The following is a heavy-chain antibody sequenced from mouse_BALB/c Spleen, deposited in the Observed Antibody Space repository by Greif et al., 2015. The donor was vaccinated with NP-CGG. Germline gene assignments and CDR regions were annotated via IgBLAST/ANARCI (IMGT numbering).Heavy chain of an antibody. J-gene: IGHJ3*01. CDR1: GYTFSSYW. D-gene: IGHD1-2*01. CDR2: ILPGSGST. Sequence: VMLVESGAELMKPGASVKISCKATGYTFSSYWIEWVKQRPGHGLEWIGEILPGSGSTNYNEKFKGKATFTADTSSNTAYMQLSSLTSEDSAVYYCARGRDGAWFAYWGQGTLVTVSA. CDR3: ARGRDGAWFAY. V-gene: IGHV1-9*01.